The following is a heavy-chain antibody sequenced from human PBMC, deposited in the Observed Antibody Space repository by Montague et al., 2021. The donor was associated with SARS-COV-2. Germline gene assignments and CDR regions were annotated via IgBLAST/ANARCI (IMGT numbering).Heavy chain of an antibody. CDR2: IYYSGST. D-gene: IGHD4-23*01. J-gene: IGHJ4*02. CDR3: ARWDPQTLTLIGLRGKSASDY. V-gene: IGHV4-59*08. Sequence: SETLSLTCTVSGGSISSSYWTWIRQPPGKGLEWIGYIYYSGSTSYNPSLKSRVTMSVDTSKNQFSLKLSSVTAADTGVYYCARWDPQTLTLIGLRGKSASDYWGQGTLVTVPS. CDR1: GGSISSSY.